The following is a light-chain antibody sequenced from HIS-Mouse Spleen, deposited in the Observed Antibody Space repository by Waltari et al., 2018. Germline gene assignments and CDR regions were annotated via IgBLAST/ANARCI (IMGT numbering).Light chain of an antibody. CDR3: SSYTSSSFNVV. CDR2: DVS. CDR1: SSDVGRYNY. V-gene: IGLV2-14*03. J-gene: IGLJ2*01. Sequence: QSDLTQPASVSGSPGQPITISCTGTSSDVGRYNYVSWYQQHPGKAPKLMIYDVSNRPSGVSNRISGLQAEDEADYYCSSYTSSSFNVVFGGGTKLTVL.